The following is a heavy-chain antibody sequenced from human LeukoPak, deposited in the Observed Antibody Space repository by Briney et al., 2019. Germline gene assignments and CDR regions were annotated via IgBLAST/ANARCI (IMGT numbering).Heavy chain of an antibody. CDR1: GGTFSSYA. V-gene: IGHV1-69*04. CDR2: IIPILGIA. D-gene: IGHD1-14*01. CDR3: ARPTASYNNYGMDV. Sequence: SVKVSCKASGGTFSSYAISWVRQAPGQGLEWMGRIIPILGIANYAQKFQGRVTITADKSTSTAYMELSSLRSEDTAVYYCARPTASYNNYGMDVWGQGTTVTVSS. J-gene: IGHJ6*02.